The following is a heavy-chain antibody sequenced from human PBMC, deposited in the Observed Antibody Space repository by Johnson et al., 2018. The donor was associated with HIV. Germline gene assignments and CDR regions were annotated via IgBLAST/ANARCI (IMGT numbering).Heavy chain of an antibody. CDR1: GFTFSSYA. D-gene: IGHD1-14*01. CDR2: ISWDGGST. Sequence: QVQLVESGGGLVKPGGSLRLSCAASGFTFSSYAMHWVRQAPGKGLEWVSLISWDGGSTYYADSVKGRFTISRDNSKKTLYLQMNSLRAEDTAVYYCARGITARGTFDIWGQGTRVTVSS. V-gene: IGHV3-64*04. CDR3: ARGITARGTFDI. J-gene: IGHJ3*02.